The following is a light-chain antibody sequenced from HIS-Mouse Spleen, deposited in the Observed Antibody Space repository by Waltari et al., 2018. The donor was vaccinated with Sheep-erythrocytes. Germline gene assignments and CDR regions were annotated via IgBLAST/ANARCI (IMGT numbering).Light chain of an antibody. J-gene: IGLJ1*01. CDR2: DVS. CDR3: CSYAGSYNHV. V-gene: IGLV2-11*02. Sequence: QSALTQPRSVSGSPGQSVTISCTGTSRAVGGLTSFSGYQRPPGKAPKPMIYDVSKRPSGVPDRFSGSKSGNTASLTISGLQAEDEADYYCCSYAGSYNHVFATGTKVTVL. CDR1: SRAVGGLTS.